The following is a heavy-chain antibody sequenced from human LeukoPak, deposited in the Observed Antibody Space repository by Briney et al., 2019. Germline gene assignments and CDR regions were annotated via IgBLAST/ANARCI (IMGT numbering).Heavy chain of an antibody. CDR3: ARVKRVYSSGVAYDY. CDR2: IYHSGIT. Sequence: SETLSLTCTVSGYSISSGYYWGWIRQPPGKGLEWIGSIYHSGITYYNPSLKSRVTISVDTSKNQFSLKLSSVTAADTAVYYCARVKRVYSSGVAYDYWGQGTLVTVSS. CDR1: GYSISSGYY. V-gene: IGHV4-38-2*02. D-gene: IGHD6-19*01. J-gene: IGHJ4*02.